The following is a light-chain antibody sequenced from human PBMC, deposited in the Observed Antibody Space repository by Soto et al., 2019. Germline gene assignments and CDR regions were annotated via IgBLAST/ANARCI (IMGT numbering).Light chain of an antibody. CDR2: DVV. CDR3: FSYAGGSTFV. V-gene: IGLV2-8*01. Sequence: QSALTQPPSASGSPGQSVTISCTGTNRDVGTHNYVSWHQQYPGKAPKLLIYDVVKRPSGIPHRFSGSKSGNTASLTVSGLQADDEADYYCFSYAGGSTFVFGTGTMVTVL. J-gene: IGLJ1*01. CDR1: NRDVGTHNY.